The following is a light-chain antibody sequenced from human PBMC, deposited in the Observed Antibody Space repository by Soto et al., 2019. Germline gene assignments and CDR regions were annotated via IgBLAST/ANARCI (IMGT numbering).Light chain of an antibody. V-gene: IGKV3-15*01. Sequence: IVMTQSPATLSVSPGERATLSCRASQSVSSNFAWYQQKPGQAPRLLIYGASTRATGIPARFSGSGSGTEFTLTISSLQSEDFAVYYCQQYNNWPLWTFGQGTKVDI. CDR1: QSVSSN. CDR3: QQYNNWPLWT. CDR2: GAS. J-gene: IGKJ1*01.